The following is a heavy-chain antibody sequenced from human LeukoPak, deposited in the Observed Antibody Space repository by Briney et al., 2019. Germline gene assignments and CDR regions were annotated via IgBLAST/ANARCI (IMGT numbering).Heavy chain of an antibody. D-gene: IGHD5-18*01. CDR2: INPNSGNT. J-gene: IGHJ4*02. V-gene: IGHV1-8*01. CDR1: GYTFTSYD. Sequence: ASVKVSCKASGYTFTSYDTNWVRQATGQGLEWMGWINPNSGNTGFAQKFQGRVTMTRDTSISTAYMEVSSLRSEDTAVYYCARGRGYSSVYADYWGQGTLVTVSS. CDR3: ARGRGYSSVYADY.